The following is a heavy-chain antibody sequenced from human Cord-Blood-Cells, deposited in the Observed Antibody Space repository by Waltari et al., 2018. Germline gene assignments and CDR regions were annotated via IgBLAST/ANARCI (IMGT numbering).Heavy chain of an antibody. J-gene: IGHJ3*02. V-gene: IGHV1-3*01. D-gene: IGHD3-10*01. Sequence: QVQLVQSGAEVKKPGASVKVSCEASGYTFTSYAMHWVRQAPGQRLEWMGWINVGNGNTKYSQKFRVRVTITSDTSASTAYMELSILRSEETAVYYCVRFFGSSWGSSYAFDMWGKGTMVTVSS. CDR1: GYTFTSYA. CDR3: VRFFGSSWGSSYAFDM. CDR2: INVGNGNT.